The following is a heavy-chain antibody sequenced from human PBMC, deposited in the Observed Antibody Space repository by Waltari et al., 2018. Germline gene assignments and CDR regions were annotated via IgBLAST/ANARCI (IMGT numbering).Heavy chain of an antibody. V-gene: IGHV3-74*01. D-gene: IGHD3-10*01. CDR3: TRDLYRGSDH. CDR2: IDANGISI. Sequence: EVQLVESGGGLVQPGGSLRLSCAASGFSFSAYWMHWVRQSPGKGLEWVSRIDANGISITYVDSVQGRFTTSRDNAKNTLYLQMNSLRAEDSAVYYCTRDLYRGSDHWGRGTLVSVSS. CDR1: GFSFSAYW. J-gene: IGHJ4*02.